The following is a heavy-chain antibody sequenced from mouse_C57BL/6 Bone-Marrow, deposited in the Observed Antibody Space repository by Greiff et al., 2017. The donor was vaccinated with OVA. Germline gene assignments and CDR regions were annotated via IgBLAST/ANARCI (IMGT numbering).Heavy chain of an antibody. CDR3: TRLPYY. J-gene: IGHJ2*01. CDR2: IDPETGGT. CDR1: GYPFTAYE. Sequence: QVQLKPSGAELVRPGASVTLSCKASGYPFTAYEMHWVKQTPVHGLEWIGAIDPETGGTAYNQKCKGKAILTADKSSSTAYMELRSLTSEDSAVYYCTRLPYYWGQGTTLTVSS. V-gene: IGHV1-15*01.